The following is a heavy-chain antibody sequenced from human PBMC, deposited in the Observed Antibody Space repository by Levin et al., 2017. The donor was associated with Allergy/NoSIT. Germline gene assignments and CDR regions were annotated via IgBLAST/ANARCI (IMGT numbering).Heavy chain of an antibody. CDR3: ARGALGYCSSTSCLTFDS. J-gene: IGHJ4*02. V-gene: IGHV3-13*01. CDR1: GFTFSSYD. CDR2: IGTTGDT. Sequence: GGSLRLSCAASGFTFSSYDMHWVRQATGKGLEWVSGIGTTGDTSYPDSVKGRFTSSRENAKSSLYLKLNSLRAGDTAVYYCARGALGYCSSTSCLTFDSWGQGTLVTVSS. D-gene: IGHD2-2*01.